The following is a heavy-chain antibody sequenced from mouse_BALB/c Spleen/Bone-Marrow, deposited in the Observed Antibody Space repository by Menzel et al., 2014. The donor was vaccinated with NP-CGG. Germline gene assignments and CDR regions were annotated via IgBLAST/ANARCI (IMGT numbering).Heavy chain of an antibody. Sequence: DVMLVESGGGLVQPGGSLRLSCATSGFTFTDYYMSWVRQPPGKALEWLGFIRNKANGYTTEYSAFVKGRFTISRDNSQSILYLQMNTLRAEDSATYYCARDDYYAMDYWGQGTSVTVSS. CDR2: IRNKANGYTT. CDR3: ARDDYYAMDY. J-gene: IGHJ4*01. V-gene: IGHV7-3*02. CDR1: GFTFTDYY.